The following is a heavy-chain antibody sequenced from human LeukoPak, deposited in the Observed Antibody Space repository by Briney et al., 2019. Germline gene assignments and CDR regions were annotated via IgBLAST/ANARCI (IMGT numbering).Heavy chain of an antibody. D-gene: IGHD3-22*01. V-gene: IGHV4-34*01. CDR2: INHSGST. J-gene: IGHJ4*02. CDR1: GGSFSGYY. CDR3: ARGSGDYYDSSGYFDY. Sequence: SETLSLTCAVYGGSFSGYYWSWIRQPPGKGLEWIGVINHSGSTNYNPSLKSRVTISVDTSKNQFSLKLSSVTAADTAVYYCARGSGDYYDSSGYFDYWGQGTLVTVSS.